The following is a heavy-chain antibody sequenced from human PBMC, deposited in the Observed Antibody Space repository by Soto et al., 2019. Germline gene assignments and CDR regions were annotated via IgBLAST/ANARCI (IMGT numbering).Heavy chain of an antibody. V-gene: IGHV3-33*01. Sequence: GGSLRLSCAASGFTFSSYGMHWVRQAPGKGLEWVAVIWYDGSNKYYADSVKGRFTISRDNSKNTLYLQMNSLRAEDTAVYYCARDSSKYSSSSSVIGWGQGTLVTVSS. CDR2: IWYDGSNK. CDR1: GFTFSSYG. CDR3: ARDSSKYSSSSSVIG. J-gene: IGHJ4*02. D-gene: IGHD6-6*01.